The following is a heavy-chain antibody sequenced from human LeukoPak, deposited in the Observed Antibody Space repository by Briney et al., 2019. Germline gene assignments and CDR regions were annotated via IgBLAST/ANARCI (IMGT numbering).Heavy chain of an antibody. CDR1: GFTFSSYA. CDR3: ARGGNERY. Sequence: PGGSLRLSCAASGFTFSSYAMHWVRQAPGKGLEWVAVISYDGSNKYYADSVKGRFTISRDNSKNTLYLQMNSLRAEDTAVYYCARGGNERYWGQGTLVTVSS. J-gene: IGHJ4*02. D-gene: IGHD1-1*01. V-gene: IGHV3-30-3*01. CDR2: ISYDGSNK.